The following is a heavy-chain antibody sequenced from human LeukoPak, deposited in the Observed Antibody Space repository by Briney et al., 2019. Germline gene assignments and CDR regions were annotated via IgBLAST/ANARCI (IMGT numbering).Heavy chain of an antibody. J-gene: IGHJ4*02. CDR2: ISSSSSYI. V-gene: IGHV3-21*01. CDR3: ARLGNSGYDVDY. D-gene: IGHD5-12*01. Sequence: GGSLRLSCAASGVTFSSYSMNWVRQAPGKGLEWVSSISSSSSYIYYADSVKGRFTISRDNAKNSLYLQMNSLRAEDTAVYYCARLGNSGYDVDYWGQGTLVTVSS. CDR1: GVTFSSYS.